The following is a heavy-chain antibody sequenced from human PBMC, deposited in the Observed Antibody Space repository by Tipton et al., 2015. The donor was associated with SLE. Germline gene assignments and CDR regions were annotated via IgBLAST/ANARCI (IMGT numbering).Heavy chain of an antibody. Sequence: TLSLTCTVSGGSIRNSNDHWGWIRQPPGKGLEWIGTIYYSGSTFYNPSLKSRVTISVDTSKNQFSLKLSSVTAADTAVYYCARESGGSSRDYYYYYMDVWGKGTTVTVSS. V-gene: IGHV4-39*07. J-gene: IGHJ6*03. CDR2: IYYSGST. CDR3: ARESGGSSRDYYYYYMDV. D-gene: IGHD1-26*01. CDR1: GGSIRNSNDH.